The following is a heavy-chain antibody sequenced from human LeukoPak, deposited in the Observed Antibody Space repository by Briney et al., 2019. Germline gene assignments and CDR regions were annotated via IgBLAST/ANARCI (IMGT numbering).Heavy chain of an antibody. Sequence: GGSLRLSCAASGFTFSDYYMSWIRQAPGKGLEWVSYISSSGSTIYYADSVKGRFTISRDNAKNSLYLQMNSLRAEDTAVYYCTWVEPYCGGDCYRDYWGQGTLVTVSS. D-gene: IGHD2-21*02. CDR1: GFTFSDYY. CDR3: TWVEPYCGGDCYRDY. J-gene: IGHJ4*02. CDR2: ISSSGSTI. V-gene: IGHV3-11*01.